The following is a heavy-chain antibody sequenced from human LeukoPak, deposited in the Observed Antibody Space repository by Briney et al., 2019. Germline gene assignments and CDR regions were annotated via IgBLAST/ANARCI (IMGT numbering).Heavy chain of an antibody. Sequence: PSETLSLTCAVYGGSFSGDDWNWICKRPGKGLEWIGEINHSGRTNYNPALKSRAPTSVDTSTNQFSLPLSSVTAACTAVYHCARGPDRAHYYNSSGPFAYWGQGTPVTVSS. J-gene: IGHJ4*02. CDR3: ARGPDRAHYYNSSGPFAY. CDR1: GGSFSGDD. V-gene: IGHV4-34*01. CDR2: INHSGRT. D-gene: IGHD3-22*01.